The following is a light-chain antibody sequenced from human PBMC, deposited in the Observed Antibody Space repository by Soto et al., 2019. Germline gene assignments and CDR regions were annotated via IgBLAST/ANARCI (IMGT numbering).Light chain of an antibody. CDR3: ATWDDSVYV. CDR1: TSNIGTNT. CDR2: TND. Sequence: SALTQPPSASGTPGQRVTISCSGSTSNIGTNTVNWFQHVPGSAPKLLIYTNDQRPSGVPDRFSGSRSGTSASLAISGLQSEDEADYYCATWDDSVYVFGTGTRSPS. J-gene: IGLJ1*01. V-gene: IGLV1-44*01.